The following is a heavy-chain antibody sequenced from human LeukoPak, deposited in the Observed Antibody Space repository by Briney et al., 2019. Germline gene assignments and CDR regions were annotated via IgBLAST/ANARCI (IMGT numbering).Heavy chain of an antibody. Sequence: SETLSLTCTVSGGSISSSSYYWGWIRQPPGKGQEWIGSIYYSGSTYYNPSLKSRVTISVDTSKNQFSLKLSSVTAADTAVYYCASQERDYDFWSGYQNYYYYYMDVWGKGTTVTVSS. CDR1: GGSISSSSYY. CDR3: ASQERDYDFWSGYQNYYYYYMDV. V-gene: IGHV4-39*07. J-gene: IGHJ6*03. CDR2: IYYSGST. D-gene: IGHD3-3*01.